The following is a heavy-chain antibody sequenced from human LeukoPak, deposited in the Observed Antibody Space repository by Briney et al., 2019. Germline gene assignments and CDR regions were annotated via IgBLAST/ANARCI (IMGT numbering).Heavy chain of an antibody. V-gene: IGHV3-7*01. CDR1: GFTFSSYW. Sequence: PGGSLRLSCAASGFTFSSYWMSWVRQAPGKGLGWVANIKQDGSEKYYVDSVKGRFTISRDNAKNSLYLQMNSLRAEDTAVYYCARVHRPITIFGVVSFDYWGQGTLVTVSS. J-gene: IGHJ4*02. CDR2: IKQDGSEK. CDR3: ARVHRPITIFGVVSFDY. D-gene: IGHD3-3*01.